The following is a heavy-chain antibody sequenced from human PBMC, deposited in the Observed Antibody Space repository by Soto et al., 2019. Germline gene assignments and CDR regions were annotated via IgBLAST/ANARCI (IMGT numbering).Heavy chain of an antibody. CDR1: GFTFSSYA. D-gene: IGHD3-22*01. V-gene: IGHV3-23*01. CDR3: AKAMTMIVAVISDAFDI. Sequence: PGGSLRLSCAASGFTFSSYAMSWVRQAPGKGLEWVSSINGGGDSTYYADPVKGRFSISRDNSKNTLYLQMNSLRAEDTAVYYCAKAMTMIVAVISDAFDIWDQGTMVTVSS. J-gene: IGHJ3*02. CDR2: INGGGDST.